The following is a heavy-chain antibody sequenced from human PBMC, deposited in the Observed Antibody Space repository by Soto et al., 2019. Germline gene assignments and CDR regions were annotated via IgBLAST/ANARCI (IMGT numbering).Heavy chain of an antibody. Sequence: SSETLSLTCTVSGGSISSSSYYWGWIRQPPGKGLEWIGSIYYSGSTYYNPSLKSRVTISVDTSKNQFSLKLSSVTAADTAVYYCARPYYDFWSGSPWGYYYYYGMDVWGQGTTVTVSS. D-gene: IGHD3-3*01. J-gene: IGHJ6*02. CDR1: GGSISSSSYY. CDR2: IYYSGST. V-gene: IGHV4-39*01. CDR3: ARPYYDFWSGSPWGYYYYYGMDV.